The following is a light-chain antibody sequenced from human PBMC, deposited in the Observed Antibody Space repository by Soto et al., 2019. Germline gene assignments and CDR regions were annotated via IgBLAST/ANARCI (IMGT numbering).Light chain of an antibody. Sequence: IVLTQSPGTLSCSPVERTTLYCXASQSVTSSLVWYQQKPGQAPRLLIYDASNRATGIPARFSGSGSGTDFTLTISGLEPEDFAVYYCQQRSNWPRTFGGGTKVDIK. CDR1: QSVTSS. J-gene: IGKJ4*01. CDR3: QQRSNWPRT. V-gene: IGKV3-11*01. CDR2: DAS.